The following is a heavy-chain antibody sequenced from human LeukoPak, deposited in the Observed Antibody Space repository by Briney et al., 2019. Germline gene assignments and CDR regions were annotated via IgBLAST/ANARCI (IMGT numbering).Heavy chain of an antibody. J-gene: IGHJ6*03. CDR2: IDYSGST. CDR1: GGSIRSYY. CDR3: ASGLNYMDV. Sequence: SETLSLTCTVSGGSIRSYYWSWIRQPPGKGLEWIGYIDYSGSTNYNPSLKSRVTISVDTSKNQFSLKLSSVTAADTAVYYCASGLNYMDVWGKGTTVTVSS. V-gene: IGHV4-59*01.